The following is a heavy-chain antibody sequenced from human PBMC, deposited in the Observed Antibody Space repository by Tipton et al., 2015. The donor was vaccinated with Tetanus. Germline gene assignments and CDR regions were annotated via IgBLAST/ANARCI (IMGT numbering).Heavy chain of an antibody. J-gene: IGHJ4*02. V-gene: IGHV4-4*07. CDR2: IYSNGKT. Sequence: TLSLTCTVSGGSFSSHYWSWIRQSADMGLEWIGRIYSNGKTDYNPSLKSRVTMSVDTSKNQFSLKLTSVTAADTAVYYCARDRYTSSSYDEDFWGQGTLVTVSS. CDR3: ARDRYTSSSYDEDF. D-gene: IGHD6-6*01. CDR1: GGSFSSHY.